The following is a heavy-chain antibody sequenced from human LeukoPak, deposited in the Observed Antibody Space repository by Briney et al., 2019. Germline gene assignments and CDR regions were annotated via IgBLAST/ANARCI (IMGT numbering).Heavy chain of an antibody. CDR2: ISSSSSTI. CDR3: ARGFNYYYMDV. Sequence: GGSLRLSCAASGFTFSSYSMNWVRQAPGKGLEWVSYISSSSSTIYYADSVKGRFTISRDNAKNSLYLQINRLRAEDTAAYYCARGFNYYYMDVWGKGTTVAVSS. J-gene: IGHJ6*03. CDR1: GFTFSSYS. D-gene: IGHD3-3*01. V-gene: IGHV3-48*01.